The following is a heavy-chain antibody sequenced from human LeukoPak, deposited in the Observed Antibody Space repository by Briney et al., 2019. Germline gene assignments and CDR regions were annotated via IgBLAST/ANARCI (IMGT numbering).Heavy chain of an antibody. V-gene: IGHV3-23*01. D-gene: IGHD3-10*01. J-gene: IGHJ4*02. CDR2: ISGSGGST. CDR3: AKVLNYYGSGSYYWYFDY. CDR1: GFTFSSYA. Sequence: GGSLRLSCAASGFTFSSYAMSWVRQAPGKGLEWVSAISGSGGSTYYADSVKGRFTISRDNSKNTLYLQMNSLRAEDTAVYYCAKVLNYYGSGSYYWYFDYWGQGTLVTVSS.